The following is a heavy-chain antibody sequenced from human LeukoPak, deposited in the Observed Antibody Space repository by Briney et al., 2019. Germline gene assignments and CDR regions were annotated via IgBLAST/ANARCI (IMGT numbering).Heavy chain of an antibody. CDR1: GFTVSGNY. Sequence: GGSLRLSCAASGFTVSGNYMSWVRQAPGKGLEWVSVIYSGGSTYYADSVKGRFTISRDNSKNTLYLQMNSLRAEDTAVYYCAREGYRSGYVFFDSWGQGTLVTFSS. J-gene: IGHJ4*02. CDR2: IYSGGST. D-gene: IGHD5-18*01. CDR3: AREGYRSGYVFFDS. V-gene: IGHV3-53*01.